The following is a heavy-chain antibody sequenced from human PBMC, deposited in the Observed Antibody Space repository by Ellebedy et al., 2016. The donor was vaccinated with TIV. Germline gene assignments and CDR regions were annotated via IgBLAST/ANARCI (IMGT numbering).Heavy chain of an antibody. CDR1: GFTLSNYW. D-gene: IGHD5-12*01. CDR2: INEDGTKK. Sequence: GESLKISCTASGFTLSNYWMTWVRQAPGRGLEWVANINEDGTKKHFVDSVRGRFTISRDDAGNSLFLQMNSLRADDTALYYCASAARGSGAYESFWGQGTLVTVSS. J-gene: IGHJ4*02. V-gene: IGHV3-7*01. CDR3: ASAARGSGAYESF.